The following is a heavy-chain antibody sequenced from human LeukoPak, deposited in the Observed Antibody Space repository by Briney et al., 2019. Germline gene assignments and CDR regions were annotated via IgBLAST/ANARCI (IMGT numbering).Heavy chain of an antibody. V-gene: IGHV3-23*01. J-gene: IGHJ4*02. CDR2: ISGSGGST. CDR1: GLTFSSNA. Sequence: GGPLKFPCAASGLTFSSNAMSWVRQPPGKGLKWAPAISGSGGSTYYADSVKGRFTISRDNSKNTLYLQMNSLRAEDTAVYYCAKGGVRDYYDSSGYYWGDYFDYWGQGTLVTVSS. D-gene: IGHD3-22*01. CDR3: AKGGVRDYYDSSGYYWGDYFDY.